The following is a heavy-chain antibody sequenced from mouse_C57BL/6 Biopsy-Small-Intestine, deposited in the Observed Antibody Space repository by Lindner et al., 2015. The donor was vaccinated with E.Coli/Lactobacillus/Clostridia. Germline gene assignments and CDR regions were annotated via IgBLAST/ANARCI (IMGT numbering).Heavy chain of an antibody. CDR2: IYPGDGDT. CDR1: GYAFSSSW. V-gene: IGHV1-82*01. Sequence: VQLQESGPELVEPGASVKISCKASGYAFSSSWMNWVKQRPGKGLEWIGRIYPGDGDTNYNGKFKGKATLTADKSSSTAYMQLSSLTSEDSAVYFCARPYYYGSSYDYFDYWGQGTTLTVSS. J-gene: IGHJ2*01. D-gene: IGHD1-1*01. CDR3: ARPYYYGSSYDYFDY.